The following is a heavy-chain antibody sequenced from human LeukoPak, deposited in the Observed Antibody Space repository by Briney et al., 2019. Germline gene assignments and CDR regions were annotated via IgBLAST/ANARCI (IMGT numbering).Heavy chain of an antibody. D-gene: IGHD6-13*01. V-gene: IGHV3-43*02. Sequence: PGGSLRLSCAASGFTFDDYAMHWVRHAPGKGLEWVSLISGDGGSTYYADSVKGRFTISRDNSKNSLYLQMNSLRTEDTALYYCAKDIIAAAGFGYYGMDVWGQGTTVTVSS. J-gene: IGHJ6*02. CDR2: ISGDGGST. CDR3: AKDIIAAAGFGYYGMDV. CDR1: GFTFDDYA.